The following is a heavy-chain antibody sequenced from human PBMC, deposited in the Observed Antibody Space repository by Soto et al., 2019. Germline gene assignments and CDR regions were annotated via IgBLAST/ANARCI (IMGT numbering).Heavy chain of an antibody. V-gene: IGHV4-39*01. J-gene: IGHJ4*02. CDR1: GGSISSSSYY. D-gene: IGHD6-6*01. CDR2: IYYSGST. CDR3: AKLPRSYSSSSWG. Sequence: QLQLQESGPGLVKPSETLSLTCTVSGGSISSSSYYWGWIRQPPGKGLEWIGSIYYSGSTYYNPSHQSRVTISVDTSNNQFSLKLSSVTAADTAVYYCAKLPRSYSSSSWGWGQGTLVTVSS.